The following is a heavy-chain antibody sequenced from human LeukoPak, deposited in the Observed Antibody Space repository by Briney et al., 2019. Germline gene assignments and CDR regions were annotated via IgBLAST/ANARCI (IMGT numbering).Heavy chain of an antibody. CDR2: ISWNSGSI. CDR1: GFTFDNYA. Sequence: GGSLRLSCAASGFTFDNYAMHWVRQAPGKGLEWVSGISWNSGSIGYADSVKGRFTISRDNAKNSLYLQMNSLRAEDTALYYCAKDFYGDYVGGFIDYWGQGTLVTVSS. CDR3: AKDFYGDYVGGFIDY. J-gene: IGHJ4*02. V-gene: IGHV3-9*01. D-gene: IGHD4-17*01.